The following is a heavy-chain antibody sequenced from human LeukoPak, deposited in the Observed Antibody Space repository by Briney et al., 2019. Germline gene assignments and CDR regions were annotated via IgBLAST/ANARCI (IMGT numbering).Heavy chain of an antibody. CDR1: GGSISSSY. Sequence: SETLSLTCTVSGGSISSSYWTWIRQPPGKGLEWIGYIYYSGTTDYNPSLRSRVTISVDTPKNQFSLKLSSVTAADTAVYYCARDFAVTTAYYYGVDVWGQGITVTVSS. J-gene: IGHJ6*02. CDR2: IYYSGTT. CDR3: ARDFAVTTAYYYGVDV. V-gene: IGHV4-59*01. D-gene: IGHD4-17*01.